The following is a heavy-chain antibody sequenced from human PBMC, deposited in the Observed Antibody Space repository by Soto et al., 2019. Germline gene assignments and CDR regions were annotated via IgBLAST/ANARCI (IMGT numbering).Heavy chain of an antibody. CDR1: GGSISSGGYY. CDR2: IYYSGST. Sequence: PSETLSLTCTVSGGSISSGGYYWSWIRQHPGKGLEWIGYIYYSGSTYYNPSLKSRVTISVDTSKNQFSLKLSSVTAADTAVYYCARDPIAVAGLDYWGQGTLVTVSS. CDR3: ARDPIAVAGLDY. D-gene: IGHD6-19*01. V-gene: IGHV4-31*03. J-gene: IGHJ4*02.